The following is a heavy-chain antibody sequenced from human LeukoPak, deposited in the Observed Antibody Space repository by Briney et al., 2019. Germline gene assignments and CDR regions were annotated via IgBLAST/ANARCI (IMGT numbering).Heavy chain of an antibody. V-gene: IGHV4-38-2*02. CDR1: GGSISIYY. D-gene: IGHD5-18*01. Sequence: KPSETLSLTCTVSGGSISIYYWGWIRQPPGKRLEWIGSIYHSGTTYYNPSLRGRVTISVDTSKNQFSLKLSSVTAADTAVYYCARVGYGRPFDYWGQGTLVTVSS. J-gene: IGHJ4*02. CDR2: IYHSGTT. CDR3: ARVGYGRPFDY.